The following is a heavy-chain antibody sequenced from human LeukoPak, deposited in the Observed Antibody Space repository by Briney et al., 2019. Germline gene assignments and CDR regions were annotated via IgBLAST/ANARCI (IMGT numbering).Heavy chain of an antibody. J-gene: IGHJ5*02. CDR1: GDSVSSNSAA. CDR3: ARDRHGHWGFDP. Sequence: PSETLSLTCAISGDSVSSNSAAWNWIRQSPSRGLEWLGRTYYRSMWFNDYAVSVKSRIAINPDTSKNQLSLHLNSVTPEDTAVYYCARDRHGHWGFDPWGQGTLVTVSS. D-gene: IGHD7-27*01. V-gene: IGHV6-1*01. CDR2: TYYRSMWFN.